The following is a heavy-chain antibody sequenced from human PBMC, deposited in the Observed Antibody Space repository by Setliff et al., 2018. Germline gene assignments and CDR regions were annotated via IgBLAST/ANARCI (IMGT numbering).Heavy chain of an antibody. CDR2: ISAYNGNT. V-gene: IGHV1-18*01. D-gene: IGHD3-10*01. CDR1: GYTFTSYG. J-gene: IGHJ6*04. CDR3: ARGTDYHGSGSYWAKDV. Sequence: ASVKVSCKASGYTFTSYGISWVRQAPGQGLEWMGWISAYNGNTNYAQKFQGWVTMTRDTSITTVYMDLSRLRSDDTAVYYCARGTDYHGSGSYWAKDVWGEGTTVTVSS.